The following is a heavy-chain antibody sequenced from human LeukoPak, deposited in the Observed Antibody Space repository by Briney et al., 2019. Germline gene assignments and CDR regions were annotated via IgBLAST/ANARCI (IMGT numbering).Heavy chain of an antibody. CDR3: AKDTHYSDRDKVIDY. CDR1: GFSFDDYA. J-gene: IGHJ4*02. CDR2: ITWNSATI. Sequence: PGRSLRLSCAASGFSFDDYAMHWVRQAPGKGLEWVSGITWNSATIVYADSVKGRFTISRDNAKNSLYLEMNSLRAEDTALYYCAKDTHYSDRDKVIDYWGQGTLVTVSS. V-gene: IGHV3-9*01. D-gene: IGHD4-17*01.